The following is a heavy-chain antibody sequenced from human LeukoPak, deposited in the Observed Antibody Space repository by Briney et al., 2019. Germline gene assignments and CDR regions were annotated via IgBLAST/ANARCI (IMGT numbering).Heavy chain of an antibody. CDR3: ARGLRGSGARTAFDI. CDR1: GYTFTSYD. J-gene: IGHJ3*02. V-gene: IGHV1-8*01. Sequence: ASVKVSCKASGYTFTSYDINWVRQATGQGLEWMGWMNPNSGNTGYAQKFQGRVTMTRNTSISTAYVELSSLRSEDTAVYYCARGLRGSGARTAFDIWGQGTMVTVSS. CDR2: MNPNSGNT. D-gene: IGHD3-10*01.